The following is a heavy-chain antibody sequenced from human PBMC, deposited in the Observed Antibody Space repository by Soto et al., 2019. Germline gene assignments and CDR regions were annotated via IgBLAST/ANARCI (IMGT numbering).Heavy chain of an antibody. Sequence: QVQLVESGGGVVQPGRSLRLSCAASGFTFSSYGMHWVRQAPGKGLEWVAVISYEGSKKYYADSVKGRVTISRDNSTNTLYLQMSSLRAEDTAVYYCAKHPLYYGAEWYFDLWGRGTLFTFSS. CDR1: GFTFSSYG. CDR2: ISYEGSKK. J-gene: IGHJ2*01. CDR3: AKHPLYYGAEWYFDL. V-gene: IGHV3-30*18. D-gene: IGHD2-8*01.